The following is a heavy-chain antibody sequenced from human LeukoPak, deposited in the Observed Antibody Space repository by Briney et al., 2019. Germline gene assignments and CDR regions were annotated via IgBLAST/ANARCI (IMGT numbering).Heavy chain of an antibody. J-gene: IGHJ4*02. CDR1: GGSISRDY. CDR2: IYYSGST. D-gene: IGHD3-10*01. V-gene: IGHV4-59*12. CDR3: ARANLYGSGSENFDY. Sequence: PSETLSLTCTVSGGSISRDYWSWIRQPPGKGLEWIGCIYYSGSTNYNPSLKGRVTISVDMSKNQFSLKLSSVTAADTAVYYCARANLYGSGSENFDYWGQGTLVTVSS.